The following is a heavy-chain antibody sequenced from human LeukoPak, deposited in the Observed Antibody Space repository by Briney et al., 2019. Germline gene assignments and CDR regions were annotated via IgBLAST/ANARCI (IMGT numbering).Heavy chain of an antibody. D-gene: IGHD5-12*01. CDR1: GYTFNIYG. J-gene: IGHJ4*02. CDR3: ARRSGYDFDY. V-gene: IGHV1-18*01. Sequence: GASVKVSCKASGYTFNIYGISWVRQAPGQGLEWMGWINTYNGNTNYAQKLQGRVTMTTDTSTSTAYMELRSLRSDDTAVYYCARRSGYDFDYWGQGTLVTVPS. CDR2: INTYNGNT.